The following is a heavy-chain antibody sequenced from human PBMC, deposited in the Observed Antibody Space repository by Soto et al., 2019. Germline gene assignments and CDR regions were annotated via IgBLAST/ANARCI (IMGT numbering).Heavy chain of an antibody. CDR3: ARGPYIVVVTAAMSSEYPDLDY. D-gene: IGHD2-2*01. Sequence: QVQLQQWGAGLLKPSETLSLTCAVYGGSFSGYYWSWIRQPPGKGLEWIGEINHSGSTNYNPSLKRRGTISVDTSKNQFSLKLSSVTAADTAVYYCARGPYIVVVTAAMSSEYPDLDYWGQGTLVTVSS. J-gene: IGHJ4*02. CDR2: INHSGST. V-gene: IGHV4-34*01. CDR1: GGSFSGYY.